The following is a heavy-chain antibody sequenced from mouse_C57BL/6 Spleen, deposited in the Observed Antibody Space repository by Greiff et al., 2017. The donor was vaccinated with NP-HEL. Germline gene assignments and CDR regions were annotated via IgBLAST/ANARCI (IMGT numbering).Heavy chain of an antibody. CDR1: GFSLTSYG. Sequence: VKVVESGPGLVAPSQCLSITCTVSGFSLTSYGVSWVRQPPGKGLEWLGVIWGDGSTNYHSALISRLSISKDNSKSQVSLKLNSLQTDDTATYYCAKRGITSAKEDWGKGTSVTV. D-gene: IGHD1-2*01. CDR3: AKRGITSAKED. J-gene: IGHJ4*01. V-gene: IGHV2-3*01. CDR2: IWGDGST.